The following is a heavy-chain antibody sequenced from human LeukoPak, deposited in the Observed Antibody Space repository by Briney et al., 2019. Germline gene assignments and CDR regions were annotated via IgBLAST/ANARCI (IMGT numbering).Heavy chain of an antibody. CDR3: ARGGNRITIFGVVIQTKYNWFDP. Sequence: SETLSLTCAVYGGSFSGYYWSWIRQPPGKGLEWIGEVNHSGSTNYNPSLKGRVTISVDTSKNQFSLKLSSVTAADTAVYYCARGGNRITIFGVVIQTKYNWFDPWGQGTLVTVSS. CDR2: VNHSGST. V-gene: IGHV4-34*01. CDR1: GGSFSGYY. J-gene: IGHJ5*02. D-gene: IGHD3-3*01.